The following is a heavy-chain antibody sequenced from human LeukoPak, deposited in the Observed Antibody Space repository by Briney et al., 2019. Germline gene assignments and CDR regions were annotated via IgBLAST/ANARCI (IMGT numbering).Heavy chain of an antibody. J-gene: IGHJ5*02. D-gene: IGHD2-15*01. CDR2: IIPIFGTA. V-gene: IGHV1-69*13. CDR1: GGTSSSYA. Sequence: GASVKVSCKASGGTSSSYAISWVRQAPGQGLEWMGGIIPIFGTANYAQKFQGRVTITADESTSTAYMELSSLRSEDTAVYYCARSVVVAERGFDPWGQGTLVTVSS. CDR3: ARSVVVAERGFDP.